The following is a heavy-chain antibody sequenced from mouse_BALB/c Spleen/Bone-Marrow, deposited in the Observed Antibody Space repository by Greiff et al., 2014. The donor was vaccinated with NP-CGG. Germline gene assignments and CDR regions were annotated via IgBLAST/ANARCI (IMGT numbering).Heavy chain of an antibody. Sequence: QLQQPGPELVRPGVSVKISCKGSSYKFTDYAMHWVKQSHAKSLEWIGVISTYYGNTNYNQKFRGKATMTVDKSSSTAYMELARLTSEDSAVYYCARGLLLLDYWGQGTSVTVSS. CDR2: ISTYYGNT. CDR3: ARGLLLLDY. V-gene: IGHV1-67*01. CDR1: SYKFTDYA. D-gene: IGHD1-1*01. J-gene: IGHJ4*01.